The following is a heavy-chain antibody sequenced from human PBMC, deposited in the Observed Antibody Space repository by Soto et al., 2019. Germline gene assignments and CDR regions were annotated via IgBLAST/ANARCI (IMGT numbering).Heavy chain of an antibody. Sequence: PSETLSLTCTVSGGSISSYYWSWVRQPPGKGLEWIGYMYYSGSTNYNPSLKSRVTLSVDTSTKRFYLKLPXXXAPXXXINXXIERSDWNRXXDXWGQXDXVTVSS. V-gene: IGHV4-59*01. CDR1: GGSISSYY. CDR3: IERSDWNRXXDX. J-gene: IGHJ1*01. CDR2: MYYSGST. D-gene: IGHD6-19*01.